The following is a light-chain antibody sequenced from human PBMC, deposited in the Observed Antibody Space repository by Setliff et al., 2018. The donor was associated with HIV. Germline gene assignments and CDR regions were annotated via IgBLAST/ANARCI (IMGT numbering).Light chain of an antibody. CDR3: CSYEGSTLYV. CDR2: EGS. CDR1: SSDVGTYNF. J-gene: IGLJ1*01. V-gene: IGLV2-23*01. Sequence: QSVLTQPASVSGSPGQSITISCTGTSSDVGTYNFVSWYQQHPGKAPKLMIYEGSKRPSGVSNRFFGSKSGYTASLTISGLQAEDEADYYCCSYEGSTLYVFGTGTKVTVL.